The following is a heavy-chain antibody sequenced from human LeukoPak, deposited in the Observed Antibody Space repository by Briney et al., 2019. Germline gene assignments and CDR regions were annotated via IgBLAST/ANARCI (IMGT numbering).Heavy chain of an antibody. D-gene: IGHD6-19*01. J-gene: IGHJ4*02. CDR3: AKSAGAAVAARPLDY. CDR1: GFTFSSYE. CDR2: ISWNSGSI. Sequence: GGSLRLSCAASGFTFSSYEMNWVRQAPGKGLEWVSGISWNSGSIGYADSVKGRFTISRDNAKNSLYLQMNSLRAEDMALYYCAKSAGAAVAARPLDYWGQGTLVTVSS. V-gene: IGHV3-9*03.